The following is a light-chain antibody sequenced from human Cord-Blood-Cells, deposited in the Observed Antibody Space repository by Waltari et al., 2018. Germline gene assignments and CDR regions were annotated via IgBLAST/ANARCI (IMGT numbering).Light chain of an antibody. CDR1: SPNIGSNP. CDR2: SNN. V-gene: IGLV1-44*01. CDR3: AAWDDSLNGPV. J-gene: IGLJ3*02. Sequence: QSVLPQPPSASGTPGQRVTISCSGCSPNIGSNPVNWYQQPPGTAPKLLIYSNNQRPSGVPDRFSGSKSGTSASLAISGLQSEDEADYYCAAWDDSLNGPVFGGGTKLTVL.